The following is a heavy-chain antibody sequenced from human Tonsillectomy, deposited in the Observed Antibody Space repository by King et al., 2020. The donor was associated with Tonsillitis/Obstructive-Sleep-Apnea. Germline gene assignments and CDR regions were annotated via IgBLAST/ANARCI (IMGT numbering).Heavy chain of an antibody. V-gene: IGHV7-4-1*02. CDR3: ARHPTPYYDFWSGYTYYFDY. Sequence: QLVQSGSELKKPGASVKVSCKASGYTFTSYAMNWVRQAPGQGLEWMGWINTNTGNPTYAQGFTGRFVFSLDTSVSTAYLQISILKADDTAVYYCARHPTPYYDFWSGYTYYFDYWGQXTXVTVSS. CDR2: INTNTGNP. J-gene: IGHJ4*02. D-gene: IGHD3-3*01. CDR1: GYTFTSYA.